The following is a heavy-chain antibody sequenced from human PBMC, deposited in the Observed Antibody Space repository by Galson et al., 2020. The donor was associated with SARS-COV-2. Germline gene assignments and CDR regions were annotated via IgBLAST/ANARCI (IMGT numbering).Heavy chain of an antibody. CDR1: GFSFSSYD. Sequence: GGSLRLSCAASGFSFSSYDMHWVRQAPGKGLEWVAFTPYDGSIKYYADSVKGRFTISRDNSKNTLYLQMNSLRPEDTAVYYCAKEGASSSSSALDLWGQGTLVTVSS. CDR2: TPYDGSIK. CDR3: AKEGASSSSSALDL. J-gene: IGHJ5*02. D-gene: IGHD2-2*01. V-gene: IGHV3-30*02.